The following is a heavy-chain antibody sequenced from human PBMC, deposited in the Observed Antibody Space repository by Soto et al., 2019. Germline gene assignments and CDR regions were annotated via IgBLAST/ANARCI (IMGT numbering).Heavy chain of an antibody. V-gene: IGHV3-21*01. Sequence: GGSLRLSCVVSGFSFSTYNMNWVRQAPGKGLEWVSSIKGRGNYIYYADSVKGRFSISRDNSKNSLFLQMNSLRDDDRAVYYCVGEDGIVGDTSALDYWGQGILVTV. CDR3: VGEDGIVGDTSALDY. CDR1: GFSFSTYN. J-gene: IGHJ4*02. CDR2: IKGRGNYI. D-gene: IGHD1-26*01.